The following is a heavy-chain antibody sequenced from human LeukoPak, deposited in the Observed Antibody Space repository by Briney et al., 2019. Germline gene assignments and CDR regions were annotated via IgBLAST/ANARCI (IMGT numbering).Heavy chain of an antibody. V-gene: IGHV3-48*03. J-gene: IGHJ6*02. CDR2: ISSSGSTI. CDR3: ARAGYSSRGMDV. D-gene: IGHD6-13*01. Sequence: GGSLRLSCAASGFTFSSYEMNWVRQAPGKGLEWVSYISSSGSTIYYADSVKGRFTISRDNAKNSLYLQMNSLRAEDTAVYYCARAGYSSRGMDVWGQGTTVTVSS. CDR1: GFTFSSYE.